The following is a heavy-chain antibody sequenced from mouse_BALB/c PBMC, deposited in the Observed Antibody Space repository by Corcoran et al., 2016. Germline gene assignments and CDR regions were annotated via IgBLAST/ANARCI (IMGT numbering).Heavy chain of an antibody. CDR1: GYTFTNYG. V-gene: IGHV9-3-1*01. CDR2: INTYTGEP. CDR3: ARNHVDYDFAY. J-gene: IGHJ3*01. D-gene: IGHD2-4*01. Sequence: QIQLVQSGPELKKPGETVKISCKASGYTFTNYGMNWVKQAPGKGLKWMGWINTYTGEPTYADDFKGRFAFSLETSASTAYLQINNLKNEDTATYFCARNHVDYDFAYWGQGTLVTVSA.